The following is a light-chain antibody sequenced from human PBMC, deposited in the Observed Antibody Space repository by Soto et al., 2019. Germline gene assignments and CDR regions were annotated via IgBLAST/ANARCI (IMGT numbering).Light chain of an antibody. CDR3: QQYGSSPGT. V-gene: IGKV3-20*01. J-gene: IGKJ2*02. CDR2: GAS. CDR1: PSISSAY. Sequence: EIVLTQSPGTLSLSPGERGTLSFRASPSISSAYLAWYQQKPGQAPRLLIYGASSRATGIPDRFSASGSGTDFTLTISRLEPEDFAVYYCQQYGSSPGTFGQGTKLEIK.